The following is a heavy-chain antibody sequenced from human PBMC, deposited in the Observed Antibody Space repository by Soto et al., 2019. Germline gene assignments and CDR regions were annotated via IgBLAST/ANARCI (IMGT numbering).Heavy chain of an antibody. CDR1: GYTFTGYY. CDR3: ARSGHNGSGSYKQTNWFDP. Sequence: AASVKVSCKASGYTFTGYYMHWVRQAPGQGLEWMGWINPNSGGTNYAQKFQGWVTMTRDTSISTAYMELSRLRSDDTAVYYCARSGHNGSGSYKQTNWFDPWGQGTLVTVSS. D-gene: IGHD3-10*01. CDR2: INPNSGGT. V-gene: IGHV1-2*04. J-gene: IGHJ5*02.